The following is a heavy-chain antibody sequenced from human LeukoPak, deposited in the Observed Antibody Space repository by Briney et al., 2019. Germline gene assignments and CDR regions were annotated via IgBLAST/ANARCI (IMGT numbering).Heavy chain of an antibody. D-gene: IGHD1-26*01. Sequence: PSETLSLTCAVSGYSISSGYYWGWIRQPPGKGLEWIGSIYHSGSTYYNPSLKSRVTISVDTSKNQYSLKLSSVTAADTAVYYCASDEWELRGPSDIWGQGTMVTVSS. V-gene: IGHV4-38-2*01. CDR2: IYHSGST. CDR1: GYSISSGYY. J-gene: IGHJ3*02. CDR3: ASDEWELRGPSDI.